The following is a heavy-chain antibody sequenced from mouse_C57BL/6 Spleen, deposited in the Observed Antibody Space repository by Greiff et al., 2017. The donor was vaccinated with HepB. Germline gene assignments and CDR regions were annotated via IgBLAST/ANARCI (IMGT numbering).Heavy chain of an antibody. V-gene: IGHV5-9-1*02. Sequence: EVQVVESGEGLVKPGGSLKLSCAASGFTFSSYAMSWVRQTPEKRLEWVAYISSGGDYIYYADTVKGRFTISRDNARNTLYLQMSSLKSEDTAMYYCTRAGSSYEEDYAMDYWGQGTSVTVSS. CDR3: TRAGSSYEEDYAMDY. J-gene: IGHJ4*01. CDR1: GFTFSSYA. CDR2: ISSGGDYI. D-gene: IGHD1-1*01.